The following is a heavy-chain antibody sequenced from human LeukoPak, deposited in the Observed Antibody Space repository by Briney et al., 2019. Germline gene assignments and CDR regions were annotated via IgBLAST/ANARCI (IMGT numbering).Heavy chain of an antibody. CDR3: ARVGYDSSGYYPGDAFDI. CDR1: GGTFSSYA. Sequence: ASVKVSCKASGGTFSSYAISWVRQAPGQGLEWMGGIIPIFGTANNAQKFQGRVTITADESTSTAYMELSSLRSEDTAVYYCARVGYDSSGYYPGDAFDIWGQGTMVTVSS. D-gene: IGHD3-22*01. J-gene: IGHJ3*02. CDR2: IIPIFGTA. V-gene: IGHV1-69*13.